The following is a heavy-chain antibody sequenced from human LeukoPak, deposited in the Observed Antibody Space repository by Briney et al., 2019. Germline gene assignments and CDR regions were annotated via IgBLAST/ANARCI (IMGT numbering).Heavy chain of an antibody. D-gene: IGHD6-13*01. Sequence: PGRSLRLSCAASGFTFSSYGMHWVRQAPGKGLEWVANIKQDGSEKYYVDSVKGRFTISRDNAKNSLYLQMNSLRAEDTAVYYCARDGHSSSWYGFFDYWGQGTLVTVSS. CDR1: GFTFSSYG. J-gene: IGHJ4*02. V-gene: IGHV3-7*01. CDR2: IKQDGSEK. CDR3: ARDGHSSSWYGFFDY.